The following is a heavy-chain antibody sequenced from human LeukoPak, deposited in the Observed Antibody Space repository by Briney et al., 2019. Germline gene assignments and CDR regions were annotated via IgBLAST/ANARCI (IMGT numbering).Heavy chain of an antibody. Sequence: PGGSLRLSCAASGFTFSSYAMHWVRQAPGKGLEWVAVISYDGSNKYYADSVKGRFTISRDNSKNTLYLQMNSLRAEDTAVYYCARDSTPYYDFWSGYYTRWGQGTLVTVSS. J-gene: IGHJ4*02. CDR2: ISYDGSNK. CDR1: GFTFSSYA. CDR3: ARDSTPYYDFWSGYYTR. V-gene: IGHV3-30-3*01. D-gene: IGHD3-3*01.